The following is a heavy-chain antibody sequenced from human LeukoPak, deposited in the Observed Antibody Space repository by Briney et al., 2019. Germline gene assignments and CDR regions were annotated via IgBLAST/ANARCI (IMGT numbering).Heavy chain of an antibody. J-gene: IGHJ4*02. Sequence: GESLKISCQASGFSFTGYWIGWVRQMPGKGLEWMGILYPGDSDTRYSPSFQGQVTMSADESISTAYLQWATLKASDSAMYYCARHCSTGIDYWGQGTLVTVSS. D-gene: IGHD6-25*01. CDR2: LYPGDSDT. CDR3: ARHCSTGIDY. CDR1: GFSFTGYW. V-gene: IGHV5-51*01.